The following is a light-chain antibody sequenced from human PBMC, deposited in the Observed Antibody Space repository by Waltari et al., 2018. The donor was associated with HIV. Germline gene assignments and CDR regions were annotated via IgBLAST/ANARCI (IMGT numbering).Light chain of an antibody. CDR1: SSDVPFYNY. CDR2: EVN. V-gene: IGLV2-14*01. CDR3: SSYTTFSTPVV. J-gene: IGLJ2*01. Sequence: QSALTQPASVSGSPGQSITISCTGTSSDVPFYNYVSWYQLHPGKAPKLMIYEVNNRPSGVSNRFSGSKSDNTASLTISGLQAEDEADYYCSSYTTFSTPVVFGGGTKLTVL.